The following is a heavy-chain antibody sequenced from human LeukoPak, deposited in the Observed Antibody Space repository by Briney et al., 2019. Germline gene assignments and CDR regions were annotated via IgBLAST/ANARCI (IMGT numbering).Heavy chain of an antibody. V-gene: IGHV4-34*01. CDR1: GGSFSGYY. CDR3: ARRSDASFDY. CDR2: INHSGST. J-gene: IGHJ4*02. D-gene: IGHD2-2*01. Sequence: SETLSLTCAVYGGSFSGYYWSWIRQPPGEGVEWIGEINHSGSTNYNPSLKSRVTISVDTSKNQFSLKLSSVTAADTAVYYCARRSDASFDYWGQGTLVTVSS.